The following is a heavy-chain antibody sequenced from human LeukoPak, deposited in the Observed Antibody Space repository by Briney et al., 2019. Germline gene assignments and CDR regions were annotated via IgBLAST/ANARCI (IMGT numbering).Heavy chain of an antibody. D-gene: IGHD3-16*02. V-gene: IGHV4-34*01. CDR1: GGSFSGYY. J-gene: IGHJ4*02. CDR3: ASYDYIWGSYRYGGYFDY. CDR2: INHSGST. Sequence: PSETLSLTCAVYGGSFSGYYWSWIRQPPGKGLGWIGEINHSGSTNYNPSLKSRVTISVDTSKNQFSLKLSSVTAADTAVYYCASYDYIWGSYRYGGYFDYWGQGTLVTVSS.